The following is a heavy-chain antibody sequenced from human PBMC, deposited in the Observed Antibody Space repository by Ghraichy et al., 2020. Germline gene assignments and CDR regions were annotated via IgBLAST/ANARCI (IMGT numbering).Heavy chain of an antibody. CDR3: ARARYCSSTSCPKERYNWFDP. Sequence: SVKVSCKASGGTFSSYAISWVRQAPGPGLEWMGGIIPIFGTANYAQKIQGRVTITADESTGTAYMELSSLRSEDTAVYYCARARYCSSTSCPKERYNWFDPWGQGTLVTVSS. D-gene: IGHD2-2*01. J-gene: IGHJ5*02. V-gene: IGHV1-69*13. CDR1: GGTFSSYA. CDR2: IIPIFGTA.